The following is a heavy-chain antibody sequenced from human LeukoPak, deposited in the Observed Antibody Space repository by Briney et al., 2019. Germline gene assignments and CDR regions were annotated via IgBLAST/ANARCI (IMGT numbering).Heavy chain of an antibody. Sequence: GESLKISCKGSGYSFTSYWIGWVRQMPGKGLEWMGIIYPGDSDTRYSPSFQGQVTISADKSISTAYLQWSSLKASDTAMYYCVTAPTQFRYFDRLADYWGQGTLVTVSS. V-gene: IGHV5-51*01. CDR3: VTAPTQFRYFDRLADY. D-gene: IGHD3-9*01. J-gene: IGHJ4*02. CDR2: IYPGDSDT. CDR1: GYSFTSYW.